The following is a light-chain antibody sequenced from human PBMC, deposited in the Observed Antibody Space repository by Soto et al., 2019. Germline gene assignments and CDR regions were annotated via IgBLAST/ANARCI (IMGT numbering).Light chain of an antibody. V-gene: IGLV2-14*01. J-gene: IGLJ1*01. CDR2: DVS. Sequence: QSALTQPASVSGSPGQSITISFTGTSSDVGGYNYVSWYQQHPGKAPKLMIYDVSNRPSGVSNRFSGSKSCNTTSLTISGLQYEDEDDYYCSFSTSSSTPYVFGTGTKLTVL. CDR3: SFSTSSSTPYV. CDR1: SSDVGGYNY.